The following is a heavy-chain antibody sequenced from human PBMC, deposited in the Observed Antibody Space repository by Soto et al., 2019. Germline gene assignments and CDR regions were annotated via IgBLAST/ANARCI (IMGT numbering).Heavy chain of an antibody. D-gene: IGHD1-1*01. CDR2: IYPGDSDT. J-gene: IGHJ6*02. Sequence: SLKISCKGSGYSFTSYWIGWVRHMPGKGLEWMGIIYPGDSDTRYSPSFQGQVTISADKSISTAYLQCSSLMAFATAMYFCACLEGQYNSYIGMDVRGQGTTVTV. V-gene: IGHV5-51*01. CDR3: ACLEGQYNSYIGMDV. CDR1: GYSFTSYW.